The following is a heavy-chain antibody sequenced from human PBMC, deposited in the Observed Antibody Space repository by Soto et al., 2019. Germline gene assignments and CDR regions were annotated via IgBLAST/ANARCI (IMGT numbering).Heavy chain of an antibody. D-gene: IGHD4-4*01. CDR3: ARQIDYSNYPPLWYYYYGMDV. V-gene: IGHV4-39*01. Sequence: SETLSLTCTVSGGSTSSSSYYWGWIRQPPGKGLEWIGSIYYSGSTYYNPSLKSRVTISVDTSKNQFSLKLSSVTAADTAVYYCARQIDYSNYPPLWYYYYGMDVWGQGTTVTVSS. J-gene: IGHJ6*02. CDR2: IYYSGST. CDR1: GGSTSSSSYY.